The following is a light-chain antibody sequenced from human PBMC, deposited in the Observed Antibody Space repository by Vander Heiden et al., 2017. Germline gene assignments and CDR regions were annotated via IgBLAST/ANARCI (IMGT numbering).Light chain of an antibody. Sequence: EIDLTQSPATLSLSPGEGATLSCRASQTVSSSFLAWYQQTPGQAPRLLIYDASTRATGIPARFSGSGSGTDFTLTISSLQPEDFAVYYCQQDYNLPWTFGQGTKVEIK. CDR2: DAS. CDR3: QQDYNLPWT. V-gene: IGKV3D-7*01. J-gene: IGKJ1*01. CDR1: QTVSSSF.